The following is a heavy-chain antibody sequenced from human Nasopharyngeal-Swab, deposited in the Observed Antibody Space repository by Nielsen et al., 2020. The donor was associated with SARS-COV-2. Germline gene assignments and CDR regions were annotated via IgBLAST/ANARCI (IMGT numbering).Heavy chain of an antibody. V-gene: IGHV3-74*01. CDR2: INRDGSST. CDR3: ARDLVGGWFY. Sequence: GGSLRLSCAASGFTLSTYWMHWVRQAPGKGLVWVSRINRDGSSTSYADSVKGRFTISRDNAKNSLYLQMNSLRAEDTAVYYCARDLVGGWFYWGQGTLVTVSS. D-gene: IGHD2-15*01. J-gene: IGHJ4*02. CDR1: GFTLSTYW.